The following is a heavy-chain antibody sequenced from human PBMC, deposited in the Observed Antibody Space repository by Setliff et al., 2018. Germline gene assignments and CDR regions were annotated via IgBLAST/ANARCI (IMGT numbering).Heavy chain of an antibody. CDR3: ARRGERFFNWFDP. J-gene: IGHJ5*02. V-gene: IGHV5-51*01. CDR2: IYPGNADT. D-gene: IGHD2-21*01. Sequence: GESLKISCKGSGYSFSNFWIAWVRQTPGKGLEWMGTIYPGNADTRYSPSFQGQVTISADTSINTAFLQWNNLKASDTAVYYCARRGERFFNWFDPWGQGTLVTVSS. CDR1: GYSFSNFW.